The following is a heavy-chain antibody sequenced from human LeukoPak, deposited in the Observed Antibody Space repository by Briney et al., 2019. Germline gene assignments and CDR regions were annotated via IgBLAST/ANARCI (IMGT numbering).Heavy chain of an antibody. J-gene: IGHJ4*02. CDR1: GFTFDHYA. CDR2: ITWNSDAI. D-gene: IGHD6-19*01. CDR3: ATNPPGIAVAGNGNFDN. Sequence: GGSLRLSCAASGFTFDHYAMHWVRQAPGKGLEWVSGITWNSDAIGYADSVKGRFAISRDNAKNSLYLQMQSLRPEDTAFYYCATNPPGIAVAGNGNFDNWGQGTLVTVSS. V-gene: IGHV3-9*01.